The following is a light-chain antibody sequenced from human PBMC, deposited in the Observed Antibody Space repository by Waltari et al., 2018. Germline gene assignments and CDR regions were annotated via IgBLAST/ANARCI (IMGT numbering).Light chain of an antibody. Sequence: QSALTQPASVSGSPGQSITISCTGTTSDIGSSTLLSWYQQHPGEVPKLIIYEVNKRPSGVSNRFSGSKSGNTASLTISGLQPEDEADYYCCSYGGASLRVFGGGTKVTVL. CDR1: TSDIGSSTL. CDR2: EVN. V-gene: IGLV2-23*02. CDR3: CSYGGASLRV. J-gene: IGLJ3*02.